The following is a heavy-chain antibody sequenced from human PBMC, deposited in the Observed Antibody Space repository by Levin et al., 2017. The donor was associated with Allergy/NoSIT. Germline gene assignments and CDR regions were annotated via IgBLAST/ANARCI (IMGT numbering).Heavy chain of an antibody. CDR3: ARCLGFRELLIPHWYFDR. J-gene: IGHJ2*01. D-gene: IGHD3-10*01. CDR1: GFTFSDYY. V-gene: IGHV3-11*03. CDR2: ISSSSSYT. Sequence: LSLTCAASGFTFSDYYMSWIRQAPGKGLEWVSYISSSSSYTNYADSVKGRFTISRDNAKNSLYLQMNSLRAEDTAVYYCARCLGFRELLIPHWYFDRWGRGTLVTVSS.